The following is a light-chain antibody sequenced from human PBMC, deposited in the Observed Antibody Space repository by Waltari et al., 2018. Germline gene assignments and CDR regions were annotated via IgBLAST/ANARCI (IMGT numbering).Light chain of an antibody. CDR3: HQYYSIPPT. CDR1: QSVLYSPTSKNH. CDR2: WAS. J-gene: IGKJ4*01. V-gene: IGKV4-1*01. Sequence: DIVMTQTPDSLALSLGERAHITCRSSQSVLYSPTSKNHLAWYQQKPGQSPKLLIYWASTRESGVPDRFSGSGSETDFTLTISSLQAEDVAVYYCHQYYSIPPTFGGGTEVEIK.